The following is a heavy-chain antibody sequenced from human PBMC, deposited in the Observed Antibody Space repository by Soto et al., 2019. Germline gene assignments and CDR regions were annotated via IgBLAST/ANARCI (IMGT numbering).Heavy chain of an antibody. CDR2: IYGDDDK. V-gene: IGHV2-5*02. CDR1: GFSLNTGRTG. D-gene: IGHD2-15*01. Sequence: QITLKESGPTLVKPTQTLTLTCTFSGFSLNTGRTGVAWIRQRPGEAPEWLALIYGDDDKRNRPALSSRLPGAKDASEYRVVLTMTNLDLVDTATDFYVFRPMKEGGPGYFQDWGQGALVTVSS. CDR3: VFRPMKEGGPGYFQD. J-gene: IGHJ1*01.